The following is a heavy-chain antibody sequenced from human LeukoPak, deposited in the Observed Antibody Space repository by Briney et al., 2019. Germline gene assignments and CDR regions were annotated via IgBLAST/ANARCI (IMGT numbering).Heavy chain of an antibody. CDR3: ARSRQIQLWLEFDY. J-gene: IGHJ4*02. CDR1: GYSISSGYY. Sequence: SETLSLTCTVSGYSISSGYYWSWIRQPPGKGQEWIGYIYYSGSTNYNPSLKSRVTISVDTSKNQFSLKLSSVTAADTAVYYCARSRQIQLWLEFDYWGQGTLVTVSS. V-gene: IGHV4-61*01. CDR2: IYYSGST. D-gene: IGHD5-18*01.